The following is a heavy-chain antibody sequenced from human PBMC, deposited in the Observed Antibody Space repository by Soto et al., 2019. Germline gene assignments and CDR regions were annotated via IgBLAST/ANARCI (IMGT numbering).Heavy chain of an antibody. CDR3: ARDHQAIAVDRPFYYGVDV. V-gene: IGHV3-11*01. J-gene: IGHJ6*02. Sequence: QVQLVESGGDLAKPGGSLRLSCVGSGFTFSDYDMGWIRQAPGKGLEWVSYTSSGGNTIYYVDSVKGGFTMSRDNAKSSLYMQMDCLRVEDTAVYYCARDHQAIAVDRPFYYGVDVWGQGTTVTVSS. CDR2: TSSGGNTI. D-gene: IGHD6-19*01. CDR1: GFTFSDYD.